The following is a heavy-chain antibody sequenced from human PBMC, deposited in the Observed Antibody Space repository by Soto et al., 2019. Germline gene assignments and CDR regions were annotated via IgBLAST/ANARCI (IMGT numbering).Heavy chain of an antibody. V-gene: IGHV3-48*02. CDR1: GFTFSSRA. CDR3: ASDRSLGSNWYYYLES. Sequence: PGGSLRLSCTASGFTFSSRAMNWVRQFPGRGLELVSYISSSSSNIDYADSVKGRFTVPRDNAKNSLYLQMNTLRDEDSAVYYCASDRSLGSNWYYYLESWGQGTLVTVSS. J-gene: IGHJ4*02. D-gene: IGHD1-20*01. CDR2: ISSSSSNI.